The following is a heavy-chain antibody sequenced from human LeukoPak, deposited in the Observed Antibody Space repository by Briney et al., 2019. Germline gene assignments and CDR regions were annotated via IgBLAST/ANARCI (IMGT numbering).Heavy chain of an antibody. CDR1: GFTFSNYG. D-gene: IGHD1-26*01. V-gene: IGHV3-48*01. Sequence: PGGSLRLSCEAPGFTFSNYGMNWVRPAPGKGMELISYISGSTTKFYVDSVKGRFTISRDNAKNSLYLQMNSLRAEDTAVYYCARDIELSCWGQGTLVTVSS. CDR2: ISGSTTK. J-gene: IGHJ4*02. CDR3: ARDIELSC.